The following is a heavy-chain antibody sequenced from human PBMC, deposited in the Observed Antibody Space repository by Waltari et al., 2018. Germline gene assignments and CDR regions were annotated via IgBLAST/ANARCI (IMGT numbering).Heavy chain of an antibody. J-gene: IGHJ4*02. Sequence: EVQLVESGGGLVQPGGSLRRACASSGFTLSSCWMSWVRQAPGKGLEWVANIKQDGSEKYYVDSVKGRFTISRDNAKNSLYLQMNSLRAEDTAVYYCARPERWLQPLHYWGQGTLVTVSS. D-gene: IGHD5-12*01. CDR2: IKQDGSEK. V-gene: IGHV3-7*01. CDR1: GFTLSSCW. CDR3: ARPERWLQPLHY.